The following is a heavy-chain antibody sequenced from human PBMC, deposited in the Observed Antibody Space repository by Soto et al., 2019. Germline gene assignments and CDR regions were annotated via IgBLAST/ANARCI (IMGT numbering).Heavy chain of an antibody. D-gene: IGHD6-19*01. Sequence: QVQLVESGGGVVQPGRSLRLSCAASGFTFSSYAMHWVRQAPGKGLERVAVISYDGSNKYYADSVKGRFTISRDNSKNTLYLQMNSLRAEDTAVYYWARPLRGVSGWYYDYWGQGTLVTVSS. CDR2: ISYDGSNK. J-gene: IGHJ4*02. CDR1: GFTFSSYA. V-gene: IGHV3-30-3*01. CDR3: ARPLRGVSGWYYDY.